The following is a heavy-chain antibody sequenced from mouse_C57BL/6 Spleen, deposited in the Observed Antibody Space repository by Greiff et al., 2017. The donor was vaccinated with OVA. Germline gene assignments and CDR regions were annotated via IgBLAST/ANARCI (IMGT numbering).Heavy chain of an antibody. CDR1: GYSITSGYY. V-gene: IGHV3-6*01. CDR2: ISYDGSN. CDR3: ARPAYGYEGYAMDY. J-gene: IGHJ4*01. D-gene: IGHD2-2*01. Sequence: EVKLLESGPGLVKPSQSLSLTCSVTGYSITSGYYWNWIRQFPGNKLEWMGYISYDGSNNYNPSLKNRISITRDTSKNQFFLKLNSVTTEDTATYYCARPAYGYEGYAMDYWGQGTSVTVSS.